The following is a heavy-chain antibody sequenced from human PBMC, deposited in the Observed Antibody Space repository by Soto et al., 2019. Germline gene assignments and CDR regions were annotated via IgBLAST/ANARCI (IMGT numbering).Heavy chain of an antibody. V-gene: IGHV1-69*04. CDR1: GGTLSSYT. CDR2: VIPNLGVT. J-gene: IGHJ4*02. Sequence: PVKVACKASGGTLSSYTFIWVRQAPGQGLEWMGKVIPNLGVTNYAKKFQGRFTIVVDTSTSTAYMELNSLRYEDTAVYYCARDKGYCRATRCPDFDYWGQGTLVTVSS. D-gene: IGHD2-15*01. CDR3: ARDKGYCRATRCPDFDY.